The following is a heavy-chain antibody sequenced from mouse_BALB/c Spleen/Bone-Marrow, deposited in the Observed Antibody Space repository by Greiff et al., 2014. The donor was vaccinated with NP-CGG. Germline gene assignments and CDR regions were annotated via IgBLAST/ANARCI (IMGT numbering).Heavy chain of an antibody. CDR1: GFTFTDYY. V-gene: IGHV7-3*02. CDR2: IRNKANGYTT. Sequence: VKLVESGGGLVQPGGSLRLSCATSGFTFTDYYMSWVRQPPGKALGWLGFIRNKANGYTTEYSASVKGRFTISRDNSQSILYLQMNTLRAEDSATYYCARVTTAWFAYWGQGTLVTVSA. J-gene: IGHJ3*01. D-gene: IGHD1-1*01. CDR3: ARVTTAWFAY.